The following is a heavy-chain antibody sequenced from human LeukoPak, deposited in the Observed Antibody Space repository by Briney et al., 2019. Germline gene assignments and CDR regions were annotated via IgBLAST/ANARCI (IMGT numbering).Heavy chain of an antibody. CDR3: ARSRYCSSTSCKGWFDP. Sequence: SQTPFLTCPGSGGSNSRGCYLRSLLRQPAREGLEWVGRIYTSGITNYNPSLKSRVTISVDTSKNQFSLNLSSVTAADTAVYYCARSRYCSSTSCKGWFDPWGQGTLVTVSS. V-gene: IGHV4-61*02. CDR1: GGSNSRGCYL. J-gene: IGHJ5*02. CDR2: IYTSGIT. D-gene: IGHD2-2*01.